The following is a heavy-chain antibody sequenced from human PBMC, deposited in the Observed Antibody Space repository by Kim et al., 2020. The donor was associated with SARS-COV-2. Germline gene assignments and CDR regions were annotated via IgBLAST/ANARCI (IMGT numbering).Heavy chain of an antibody. CDR1: GGSISSYY. D-gene: IGHD2-15*01. Sequence: SETLSLTCTVSGGSISSYYWSWIRQPPGKGLEWIGYIYYSGSTNYNPSLKSRVTISVDTSKNQFSLKLSSVTAADTAVYYCASRHCSGGSCYFYWGQGTLVTVSS. CDR2: IYYSGST. J-gene: IGHJ4*02. CDR3: ASRHCSGGSCYFY. V-gene: IGHV4-59*13.